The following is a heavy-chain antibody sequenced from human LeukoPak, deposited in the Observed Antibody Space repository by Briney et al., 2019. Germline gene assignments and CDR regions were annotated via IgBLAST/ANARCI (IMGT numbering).Heavy chain of an antibody. J-gene: IGHJ6*03. CDR2: INPNSGGT. CDR3: ARDRGSGWLVNYMDV. V-gene: IGHV1-2*02. D-gene: IGHD6-19*01. CDR1: GYTFTSYA. Sequence: ASVKVSCKASGYTFTSYAISWVRQAPGQGLEWMGWINPNSGGTNYAQKFQGRVTMTRDTSISTAYMELSRLRSDDTAVYCCARDRGSGWLVNYMDVWGKGTTVTISS.